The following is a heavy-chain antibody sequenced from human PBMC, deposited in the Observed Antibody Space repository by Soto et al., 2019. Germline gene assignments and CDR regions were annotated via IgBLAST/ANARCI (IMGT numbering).Heavy chain of an antibody. V-gene: IGHV4-34*01. CDR2: INHSGST. J-gene: IGHJ3*02. CDR3: ARGPGGSGWYLTRWAFDI. D-gene: IGHD6-19*01. Sequence: SETLSLTCAVYGGSFSGYYWSWIRQPPGKGLEWIGEINHSGSTNYNPSLKSRVTISVDTSKNQFSLKLSSVTAADTAVYYCARGPGGSGWYLTRWAFDIWGQGKMVTVSS. CDR1: GGSFSGYY.